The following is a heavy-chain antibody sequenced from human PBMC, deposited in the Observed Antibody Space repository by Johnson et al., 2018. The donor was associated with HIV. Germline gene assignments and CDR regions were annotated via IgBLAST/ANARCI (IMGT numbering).Heavy chain of an antibody. J-gene: IGHJ3*02. CDR1: GFTFSDYY. CDR2: ISSSGSTI. V-gene: IGHV3-11*04. D-gene: IGHD1-26*01. CDR3: ARGLVIVGALPDAFEI. Sequence: QVQLVESGGGLVKPGGSLRLSCAASGFTFSDYYMSWIRQAPGKGLELVSYISSSGSTIYYAYSVKGLFTISRDNAKNSLYLQMNSLRAEDTAVYYCARGLVIVGALPDAFEIWGQGTMVTVSS.